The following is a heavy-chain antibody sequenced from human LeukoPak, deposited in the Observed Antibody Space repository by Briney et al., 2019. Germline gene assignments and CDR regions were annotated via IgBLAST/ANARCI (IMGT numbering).Heavy chain of an antibody. CDR3: AKDFGANNWYNWFDP. CDR2: ISYDGSNK. J-gene: IGHJ5*02. CDR1: GFTFSSYA. V-gene: IGHV3-30-3*02. D-gene: IGHD1-1*01. Sequence: PGRSLRLSCAASGFTFSSYAMPWVRQAPGKGLEWVAVISYDGSNKYYADSVKGRFTISRDNSKNTLYLQMNSLRAEDTAVYYCAKDFGANNWYNWFDPWGQGTLVTVSS.